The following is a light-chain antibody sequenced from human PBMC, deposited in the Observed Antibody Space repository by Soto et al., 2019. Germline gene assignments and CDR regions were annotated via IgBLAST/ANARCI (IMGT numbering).Light chain of an antibody. CDR3: QSYDTSLSGGV. CDR2: GNV. V-gene: IGLV1-40*01. J-gene: IGLJ1*01. CDR1: SSNIGASYD. Sequence: CPGSSSNIGASYDVQWYQHVPGTAPKLLIYGNVNRPSGVPERFSGSRSGPSASLAITGLQAEDEADYYCQSYDTSLSGGVFGTGTKVTV.